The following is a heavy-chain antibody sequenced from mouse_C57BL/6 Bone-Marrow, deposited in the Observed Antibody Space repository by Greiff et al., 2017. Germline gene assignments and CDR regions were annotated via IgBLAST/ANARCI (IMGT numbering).Heavy chain of an antibody. Sequence: QVQLQQPGAELVRPGASVKLSCKASGYTFTSYWMHWVKQRPGQGLEWIGEIDPSDSYTNYNQKFKGKSTLTVDKSSSTAYMQLSSLTSEDSAVYYCARFVDDYYGVYFDYWGRGTALTVSS. CDR2: IDPSDSYT. CDR3: ARFVDDYYGVYFDY. V-gene: IGHV1-69*01. D-gene: IGHD1-2*01. CDR1: GYTFTSYW. J-gene: IGHJ2*01.